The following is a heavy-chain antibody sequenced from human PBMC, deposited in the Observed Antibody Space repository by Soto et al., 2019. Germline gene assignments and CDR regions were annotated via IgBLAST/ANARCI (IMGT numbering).Heavy chain of an antibody. V-gene: IGHV3-74*01. D-gene: IGHD3-3*01. CDR1: GFTFSNYW. CDR3: ASTTIFGVVIGPGYYYGMDV. J-gene: IGHJ6*02. Sequence: GGSLRLSCAASGFTFSNYWMHWVRQAPGKGLVWVSRINGDGRSTSYADSAKGRFTISRDNAKNTLYLQVNSPRAEDTAVYYCASTTIFGVVIGPGYYYGMDVWGQGTTVTVSS. CDR2: INGDGRST.